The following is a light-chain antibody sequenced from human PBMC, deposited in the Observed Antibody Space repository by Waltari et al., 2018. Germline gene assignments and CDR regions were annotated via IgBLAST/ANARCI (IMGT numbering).Light chain of an antibody. J-gene: IGKJ1*01. V-gene: IGKV1-39*01. CDR2: AAS. CDR1: QSIATY. CDR3: QQSFVSPWT. Sequence: DIQLTQSPSSLSASIGDRVTITCRASQSIATYLNWYQEKPGKAPKLLIFAASSLYSGVPSRFSVGGSGTDFTLSISSLQPEDFATYYCQQSFVSPWTFGQGTKVEIK.